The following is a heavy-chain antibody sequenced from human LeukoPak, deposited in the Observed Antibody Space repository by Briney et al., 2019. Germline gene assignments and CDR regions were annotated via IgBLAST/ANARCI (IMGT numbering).Heavy chain of an antibody. CDR2: INPNSGGT. Sequence: ASVKVSCKASGYTFTGYYMHWVRQAPGQGLEWMGWINPNSGGTNYAQKFQGRVTMTRDTSISTAYMELSRLRSVDTAVYYCARSRYIVVVTHNWFDPWGQGTLVTVSS. J-gene: IGHJ5*02. CDR1: GYTFTGYY. V-gene: IGHV1-2*02. CDR3: ARSRYIVVVTHNWFDP. D-gene: IGHD3-22*01.